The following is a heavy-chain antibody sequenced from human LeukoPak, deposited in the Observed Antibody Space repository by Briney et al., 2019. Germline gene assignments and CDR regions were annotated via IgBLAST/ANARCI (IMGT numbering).Heavy chain of an antibody. V-gene: IGHV4-38-2*02. Sequence: SETLSLTCTVSGYSISSGYYWGWIRQPPGKGLEWIGSIYHSGSTYYNPSLKSRVTISVDTSKNQFSLQLNSVTPEDTAVYYCARELHSGSYYEFDYWGQGTLVTVSS. CDR2: IYHSGST. CDR1: GYSISSGYY. CDR3: ARELHSGSYYEFDY. D-gene: IGHD1-26*01. J-gene: IGHJ4*02.